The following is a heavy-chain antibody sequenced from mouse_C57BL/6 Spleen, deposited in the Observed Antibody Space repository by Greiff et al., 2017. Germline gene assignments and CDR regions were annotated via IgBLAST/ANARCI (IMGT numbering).Heavy chain of an antibody. J-gene: IGHJ2*01. Sequence: EVQLQQSGPELVKPGASVKMSCKASGYTFTDYNMHWVKQSHGKSLEWIGYINPNNGGTSHNPKFKGKATLTVTKSSSTAYMELRSLTSEDSAVYYCARSGCDDGFDYWGQGTTLTASS. D-gene: IGHD2-12*01. V-gene: IGHV1-22*01. CDR3: ARSGCDDGFDY. CDR2: INPNNGGT. CDR1: GYTFTDYN.